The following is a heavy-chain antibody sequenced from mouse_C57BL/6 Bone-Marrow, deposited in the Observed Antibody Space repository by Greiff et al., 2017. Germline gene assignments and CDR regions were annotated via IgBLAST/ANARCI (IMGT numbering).Heavy chain of an antibody. J-gene: IGHJ4*01. CDR2: IYPGSGST. CDR3: ARSYYDYGDY. Sequence: QVQLKQPGAELVKPGASVKMSCKASGYTFTSYWLTWVKQRPGQGLEWIGDIYPGSGSTNYNEKFKSKATLTVDTSSSTAYMQLSSLTSEDSAVYYCARSYYDYGDYWGQGTSVTVSS. V-gene: IGHV1-55*01. CDR1: GYTFTSYW. D-gene: IGHD2-4*01.